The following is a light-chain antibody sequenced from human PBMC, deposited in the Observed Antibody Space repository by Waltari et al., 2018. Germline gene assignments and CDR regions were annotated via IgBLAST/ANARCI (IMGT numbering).Light chain of an antibody. CDR1: QGIGSY. CDR2: AAS. Sequence: DIHLTQSPSFLSASVGASVTITCRASQGIGSYLAWYQQKPGKAPTLLIYAASTLQSGVPSRFSGSYSGTEFTLTISSLQPEDFASYFCQQLHSYPRTFGGGTKMEI. CDR3: QQLHSYPRT. V-gene: IGKV1-9*01. J-gene: IGKJ4*01.